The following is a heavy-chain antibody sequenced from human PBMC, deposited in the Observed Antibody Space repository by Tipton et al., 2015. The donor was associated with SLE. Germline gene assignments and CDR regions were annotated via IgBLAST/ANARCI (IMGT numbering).Heavy chain of an antibody. CDR2: ISSSSKYI. CDR1: TLIFSSYS. D-gene: IGHD6-19*01. Sequence: GSLRLSCGASTLIFSSYSMNWVRQAPGKGLEWVSSISSSSKYIYYADSMKGRFTISRDNAKNSLYLQMNSLRAEDTAVYYCARGGSQQWLVLGGMDVWGQGTTVTVSS. V-gene: IGHV3-21*03. J-gene: IGHJ6*02. CDR3: ARGGSQQWLVLGGMDV.